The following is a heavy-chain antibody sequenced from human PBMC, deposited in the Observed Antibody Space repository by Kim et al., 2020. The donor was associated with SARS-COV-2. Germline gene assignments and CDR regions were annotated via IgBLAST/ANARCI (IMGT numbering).Heavy chain of an antibody. Sequence: GGSLRLSCAASGFTVSSNYMSWVRQAPGKGLEWVSVIYSGGSTYYADSVKGRFTISRDNSKNTLYLQMNSLRAEDTAVYYCARESKRAGTVMFDPWGQGTLVTVSS. V-gene: IGHV3-53*01. CDR2: IYSGGST. CDR3: ARESKRAGTVMFDP. J-gene: IGHJ5*02. CDR1: GFTVSSNY. D-gene: IGHD6-13*01.